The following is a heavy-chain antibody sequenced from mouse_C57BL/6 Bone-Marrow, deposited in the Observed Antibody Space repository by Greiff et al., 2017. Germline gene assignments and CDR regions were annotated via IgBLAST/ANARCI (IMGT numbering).Heavy chain of an antibody. Sequence: EVKLMESGPGLVKPSPSLSLTCSVTGYSITSGYYWNWIRQFPGNKLEWMGYITYDGSNNYNPSLKNRISITRDTSKNQFFLKLNSVTPEDTATCYCARGDYDGYFPLYAMDYWGQGTSVTVSS. CDR3: ARGDYDGYFPLYAMDY. V-gene: IGHV3-6*01. CDR1: GYSITSGYY. CDR2: ITYDGSN. D-gene: IGHD2-3*01. J-gene: IGHJ4*01.